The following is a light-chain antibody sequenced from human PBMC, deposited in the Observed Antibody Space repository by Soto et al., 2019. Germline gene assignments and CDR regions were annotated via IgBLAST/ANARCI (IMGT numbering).Light chain of an antibody. Sequence: ANQMKLSPASLSAYVEDRVTITCRASQGIRNDLGWYQQKPGKAPKLLIYYASTLETGVPSRFSGSESGTEFTLTINGLQPDDFATYYCQQYNSWWTFGQGTKVDIK. V-gene: IGKV1-13*02. CDR1: QGIRND. CDR2: YAS. CDR3: QQYNSWWT. J-gene: IGKJ1*01.